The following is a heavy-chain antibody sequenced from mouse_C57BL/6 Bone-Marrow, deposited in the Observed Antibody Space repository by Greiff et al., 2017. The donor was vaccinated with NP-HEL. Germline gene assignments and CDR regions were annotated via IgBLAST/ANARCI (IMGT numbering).Heavy chain of an antibody. V-gene: IGHV1-9*01. CDR3: ASVYYGSSYYAMDY. CDR2: ILPGSGST. D-gene: IGHD1-1*01. Sequence: QVQLQQSGAELMKPGASVKLSCKATGYTFTGYWIEWVKQRPGHGLEWIGEILPGSGSTNYNEKFKGKATLTADTSSNTAYMQLSSLTTEDSAIYCGASVYYGSSYYAMDYWGQGTSVTVSS. CDR1: GYTFTGYW. J-gene: IGHJ4*01.